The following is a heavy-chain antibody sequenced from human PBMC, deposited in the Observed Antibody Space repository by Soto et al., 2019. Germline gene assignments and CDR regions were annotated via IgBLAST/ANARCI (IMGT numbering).Heavy chain of an antibody. V-gene: IGHV3-33*03. CDR3: VRDDAGGPNAFDI. CDR2: ILSDGSRQ. Sequence: QVQLVESGGGVVQPGQSLTLSCAASGFTFPKYGMHWVRQPPGKGLEWVALILSDGSRQWYRDSVRGRFSISRDNRKNTLKLQMGSVRVEDAAVYYCVRDDAGGPNAFDIWGQGTMVTVSS. D-gene: IGHD3-16*01. J-gene: IGHJ3*02. CDR1: GFTFPKYG.